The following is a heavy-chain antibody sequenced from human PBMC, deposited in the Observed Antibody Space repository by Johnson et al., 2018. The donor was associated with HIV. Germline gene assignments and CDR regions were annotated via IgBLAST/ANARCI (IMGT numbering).Heavy chain of an antibody. CDR1: GFTFSSYA. J-gene: IGHJ3*02. Sequence: QVQLVESGGGVVQPGGSLRLSCAASGFTFSSYAMHWVRQDPGKGLEWVAVISYDGSNKYYADSVKGRFTTSRDNSKNTLYLQMNSLRAEATAVYYCATYYDNSGYTLWGNAFDIWGQGTMVTVS. D-gene: IGHD3-22*01. CDR2: ISYDGSNK. V-gene: IGHV3-30-3*01. CDR3: ATYYDNSGYTLWGNAFDI.